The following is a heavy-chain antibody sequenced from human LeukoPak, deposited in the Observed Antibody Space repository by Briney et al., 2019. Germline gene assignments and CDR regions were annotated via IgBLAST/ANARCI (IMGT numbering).Heavy chain of an antibody. CDR1: GFTFSSYA. Sequence: GGSLRLSCAASGFTFSSYAMSWVRQAPGRGLERVSAISGSGGSTYYADSVKGRFTISRDNSKNALYLQMNSLRAEDTAVYYCAKEGAVAGTEYDYWGQGTLVTVSS. D-gene: IGHD6-19*01. CDR3: AKEGAVAGTEYDY. J-gene: IGHJ4*02. V-gene: IGHV3-23*01. CDR2: ISGSGGST.